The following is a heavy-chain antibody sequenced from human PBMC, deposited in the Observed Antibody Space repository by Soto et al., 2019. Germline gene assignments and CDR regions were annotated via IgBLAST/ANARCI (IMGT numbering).Heavy chain of an antibody. V-gene: IGHV1-2*02. CDR3: ARDLADYYDSSGSFIDY. CDR2: INPNSGGT. CDR1: GYTFTGYY. J-gene: IGHJ4*02. D-gene: IGHD3-22*01. Sequence: ASVKVSCKASGYTFTGYYMHWVRQAPGQGLEWMGWINPNSGGTNYAQKFQGRVTMTRDTSISTAYMELSRLRSDDTAVYYCARDLADYYDSSGSFIDYWGQGTLVTVSS.